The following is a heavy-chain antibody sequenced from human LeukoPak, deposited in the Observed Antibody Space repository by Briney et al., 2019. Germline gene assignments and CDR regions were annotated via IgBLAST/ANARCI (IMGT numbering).Heavy chain of an antibody. J-gene: IGHJ3*02. V-gene: IGHV1-8*03. CDR1: GYTFTSYD. D-gene: IGHD3-3*01. Sequence: ASVKVSCKASGYTFTSYDINWVRQATGQGLEWMGWMNPNSGNTGYAQKFQGRVTITRNTSISTAYMELSSLRSEDTAVYYCARAGQLRFLEWLFRDAFDIWGQGTMVTVSS. CDR3: ARAGQLRFLEWLFRDAFDI. CDR2: MNPNSGNT.